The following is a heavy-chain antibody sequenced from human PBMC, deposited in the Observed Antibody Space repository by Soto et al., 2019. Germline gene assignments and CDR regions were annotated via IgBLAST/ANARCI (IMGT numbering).Heavy chain of an antibody. CDR2: ISGSGGST. D-gene: IGHD1-26*01. V-gene: IGHV3-23*01. J-gene: IGHJ4*02. CDR3: AKGETGIVGATTIPLPY. Sequence: GSLRLSCAASGFTFSSYAMSWVRQAPGKGLEWVSAISGSGGSTYYADSVKGRFTISRDNSKNTLYLQMNSLRAEDTAVYYCAKGETGIVGATTIPLPYWGQGTLVTVPS. CDR1: GFTFSSYA.